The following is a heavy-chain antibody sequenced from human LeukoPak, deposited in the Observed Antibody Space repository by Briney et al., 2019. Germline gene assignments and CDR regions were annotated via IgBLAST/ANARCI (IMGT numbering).Heavy chain of an antibody. D-gene: IGHD3-22*01. CDR2: ISGSGGST. CDR1: GFTFSSFG. Sequence: GGTLRLSCAASGFTFSSFGMSWVRQAPGKGLEWVSAISGSGGSTYYADSVKGRFTISRDNSKNTLYLQMNSLRADDTAVYYCAGHDSSGYYLDYWGQGTLVTVSS. V-gene: IGHV3-23*01. J-gene: IGHJ4*02. CDR3: AGHDSSGYYLDY.